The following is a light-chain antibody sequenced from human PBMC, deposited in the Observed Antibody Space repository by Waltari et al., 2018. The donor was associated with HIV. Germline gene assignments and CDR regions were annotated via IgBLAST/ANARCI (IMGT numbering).Light chain of an antibody. CDR3: EAWDDSLNGVV. J-gene: IGLJ2*01. V-gene: IGLV1-44*01. CDR1: SPNIGINP. Sequence: QSVLTQPPSASGTPGQRVTISCSGSSPNIGINPVNWYQQFPGTAPKLLIYTNNQRPSGVPKRFSASKSGTSASLAISRLQSEDEADYYCEAWDDSLNGVVFGGGTKLTVL. CDR2: TNN.